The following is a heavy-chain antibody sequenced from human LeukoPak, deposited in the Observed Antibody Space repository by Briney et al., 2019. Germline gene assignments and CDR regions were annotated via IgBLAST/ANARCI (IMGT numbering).Heavy chain of an antibody. D-gene: IGHD4-17*01. V-gene: IGHV3-9*01. CDR2: ISWNSGSI. CDR3: AKTPSLSTVTTGYFDY. J-gene: IGHJ4*02. CDR1: GFTFSSYS. Sequence: GGSLRLSCAVSGFTFSSYSMNWVRLAPGKGLEWVSGISWNSGSIGYADSVKGRFTISRDNAKNSLYLQMNSLRAEDTALYYCAKTPSLSTVTTGYFDYWGQGTLVTVSS.